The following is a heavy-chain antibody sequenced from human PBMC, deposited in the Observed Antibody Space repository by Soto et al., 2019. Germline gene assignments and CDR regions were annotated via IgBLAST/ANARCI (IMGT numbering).Heavy chain of an antibody. CDR1: GGSFSGYY. Sequence: QVQLQQWGAGLLKPSETLSLTCAVYGGSFSGYYWSWIRQPPGKGLEWIGEINHSGSTNYNPSLKSRVTISVDTSKNQFSLMLSSVTAADTAVYYCARGKRAHSSSWYGFYWFDPWGQGTLVTVSS. J-gene: IGHJ5*02. V-gene: IGHV4-34*01. D-gene: IGHD6-13*01. CDR2: INHSGST. CDR3: ARGKRAHSSSWYGFYWFDP.